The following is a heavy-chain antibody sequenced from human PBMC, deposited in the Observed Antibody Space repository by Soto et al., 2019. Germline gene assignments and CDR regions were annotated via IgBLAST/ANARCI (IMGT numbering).Heavy chain of an antibody. CDR1: GYTFTSYA. CDR3: AVAARGYYYYGMDV. CDR2: INAGNGNT. V-gene: IGHV1-3*01. J-gene: IGHJ6*02. Sequence: ASVKVSCKASGYTFTSYAMHWVRQAPGQRLEWMGWINAGNGNTKYSQKFQGRVTITRDTSASTAYMELSSLRSEDTAVYYCAVAARGYYYYGMDVWGQGTTVTVSS. D-gene: IGHD6-6*01.